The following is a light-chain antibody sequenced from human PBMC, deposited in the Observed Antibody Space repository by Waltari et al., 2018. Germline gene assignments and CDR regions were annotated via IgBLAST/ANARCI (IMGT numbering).Light chain of an antibody. J-gene: IGKJ1*01. CDR3: QQYNNWPRT. CDR2: GAS. V-gene: IGKV3-15*01. Sequence: IVMTQSPATLSVPPGARATLSCRASQSVSSNLAWYQQKPGQAPRLLIYGASTRATGIPARFSGSGSGTEFTLTISSLQSEDFAVYYCQQYNNWPRTFCQGTKVEIK. CDR1: QSVSSN.